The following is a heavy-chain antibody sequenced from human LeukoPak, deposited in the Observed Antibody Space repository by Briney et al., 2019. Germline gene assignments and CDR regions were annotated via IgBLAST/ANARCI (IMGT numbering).Heavy chain of an antibody. Sequence: PSETLSLTCNVSGGSITSSTYYWDWIRQPPGKGLEWIGTISNSGSTYYNSSLKSRVTISVDMSKNQFSGTLRSVIAADTGVFYCARQTGKTLIYVDTWGQGTLVTVSS. D-gene: IGHD1-1*01. CDR2: ISNSGST. CDR3: ARQTGKTLIYVDT. CDR1: GGSITSSTYY. V-gene: IGHV4-39*01. J-gene: IGHJ4*02.